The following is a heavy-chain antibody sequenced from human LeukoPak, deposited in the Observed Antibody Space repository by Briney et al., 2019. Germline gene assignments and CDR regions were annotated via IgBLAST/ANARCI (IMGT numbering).Heavy chain of an antibody. CDR2: ISSSGSTI. D-gene: IGHD6-6*01. CDR3: AREIAARLHYYYYYMDV. CDR1: GFTFSDYY. Sequence: GGSLTLSCAASGFTFSDYYMSWIRQAPGKGLEWVSYISSSGSTIYYADSVKGRFTISRDNAKSSLYLQMNSLRAEDTAVYYCAREIAARLHYYYYYMDVWGKGTTVTVSS. V-gene: IGHV3-11*01. J-gene: IGHJ6*03.